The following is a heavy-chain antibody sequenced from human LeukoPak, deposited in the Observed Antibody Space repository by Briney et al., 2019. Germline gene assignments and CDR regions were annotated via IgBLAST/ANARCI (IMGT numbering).Heavy chain of an antibody. D-gene: IGHD5-12*01. V-gene: IGHV3-23*01. CDR2: ISGSGGGK. CDR1: GFTFRTYA. J-gene: IGHJ4*02. CDR3: AKSTLTSGPEN. Sequence: GGSLRLSCVASGFTFRTYAMSWVRQAPGKGPEWVSTISGSGGGKYYADSVKGRFTISRDNSKNTFYLQMNSLGAEDTAVYYCAKSTLTSGPENWGQGTLVTVSS.